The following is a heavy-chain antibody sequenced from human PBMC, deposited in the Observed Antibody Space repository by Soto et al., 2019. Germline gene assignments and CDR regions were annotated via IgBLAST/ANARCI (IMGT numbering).Heavy chain of an antibody. CDR2: IRSKAYGETT. D-gene: IGHD6-13*01. CDR3: TRYTYTSRYSYFGMDV. Sequence: GFLRISCTGSGLTFGDYAMSVSGQAPGKGLEWVGVIRSKAYGETTDYAASVKGRFTILRYDSKSIAYLQMNSLQSEDTGVYYCTRYTYTSRYSYFGMDVWGHGTTVTVSS. CDR1: GLTFGDYA. V-gene: IGHV3-49*03. J-gene: IGHJ6*02.